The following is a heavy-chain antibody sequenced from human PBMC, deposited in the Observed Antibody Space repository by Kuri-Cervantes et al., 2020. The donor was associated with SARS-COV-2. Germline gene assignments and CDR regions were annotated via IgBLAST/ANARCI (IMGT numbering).Heavy chain of an antibody. J-gene: IGHJ5*02. V-gene: IGHV3-30*02. CDR3: ARDKRNHWSIASATDP. D-gene: IGHD6-6*01. Sequence: GGSLRLSCAASRFTFSSYAMHWVRQAPGKGLEWVAFIRYDGSNKYYADSVKGRFTISRDNSKNTLYLQVNSLRAEDTAVYYCARDKRNHWSIASATDPWGQGTLVTVSS. CDR1: RFTFSSYA. CDR2: IRYDGSNK.